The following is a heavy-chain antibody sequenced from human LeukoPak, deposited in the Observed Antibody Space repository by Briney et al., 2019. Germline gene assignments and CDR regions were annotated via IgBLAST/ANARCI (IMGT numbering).Heavy chain of an antibody. CDR1: GYTFTSYG. Sequence: ASVKVSCKXSGYTFTSYGISWVRQAPRQGLEWMGWITGYNANAKYAQNLQGRVTMTTDTSTSTAYMDLRSLRSDDTAVYYCARVYYYDSSGHNWFDPWGQGTLVTVSS. J-gene: IGHJ5*02. D-gene: IGHD3-22*01. CDR3: ARVYYYDSSGHNWFDP. V-gene: IGHV1-18*01. CDR2: ITGYNANA.